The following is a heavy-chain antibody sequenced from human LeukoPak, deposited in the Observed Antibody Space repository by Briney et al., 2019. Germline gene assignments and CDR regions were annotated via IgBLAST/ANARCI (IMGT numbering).Heavy chain of an antibody. CDR1: GFTFSSYA. CDR2: ISGSGVTT. Sequence: PGGSLRLSCAASGFTFSSYALSWIRQAPGKGLEWVSGISGSGVTTYYVDSAKGRFTISRDNPKNTLYLQMHSLRAEDTAIYYCARELNPPFASWGQGTLVTVSS. D-gene: IGHD3-16*01. J-gene: IGHJ4*02. CDR3: ARELNPPFAS. V-gene: IGHV3-23*01.